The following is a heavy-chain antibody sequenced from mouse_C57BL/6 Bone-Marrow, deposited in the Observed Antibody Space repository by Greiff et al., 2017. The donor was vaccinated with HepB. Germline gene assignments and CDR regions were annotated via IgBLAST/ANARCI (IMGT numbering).Heavy chain of an antibody. CDR3: ARSPDHYSKGYYAMDY. D-gene: IGHD2-5*01. CDR1: GFSLTSYA. V-gene: IGHV2-9-1*01. CDR2: IWTGGGT. J-gene: IGHJ4*01. Sequence: VMLVESGPGLVAPSQRLSITCTVSGFSLTSYAISWVRQPPGKGLEWLGVIWTGGGTNYNSALKSRLSISKDNSKSQVFLKMNSLQTDDTARYYCARSPDHYSKGYYAMDYWGQGTSVTVSS.